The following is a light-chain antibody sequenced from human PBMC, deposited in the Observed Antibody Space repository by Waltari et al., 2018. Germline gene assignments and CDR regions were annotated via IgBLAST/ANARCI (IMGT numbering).Light chain of an antibody. CDR3: QQANSFPLT. J-gene: IGKJ4*01. CDR1: ENIDNW. Sequence: DIQMTQSPSTLSASVGDRVTITCRVSENIDNWLAWYQQRPGEAPNLLIFYASTLEKGVPSRFSGSGSGTEFTLTISSLQPDDFATYYCQQANSFPLTFGGGTKVEIK. CDR2: YAS. V-gene: IGKV1-5*01.